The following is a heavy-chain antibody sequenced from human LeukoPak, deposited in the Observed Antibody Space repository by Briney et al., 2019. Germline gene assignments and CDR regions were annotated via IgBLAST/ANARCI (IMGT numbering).Heavy chain of an antibody. D-gene: IGHD2-2*01. J-gene: IGHJ4*02. V-gene: IGHV3-53*01. CDR3: SRLSADLRYFDY. Sequence: PGGSLRLSCAASGFTVSSNYMSWVRQAPGKGLEWVSVIYSGGSTYSADSVKGRFTISRDNAKNTLYLQMNSLRAEDTAVYYCSRLSADLRYFDYWGQGTLVTVSS. CDR1: GFTVSSNY. CDR2: IYSGGST.